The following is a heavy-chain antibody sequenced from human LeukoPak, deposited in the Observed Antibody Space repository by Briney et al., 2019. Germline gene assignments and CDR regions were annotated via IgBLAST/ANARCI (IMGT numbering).Heavy chain of an antibody. J-gene: IGHJ4*02. Sequence: ASVKVSCKASGYSFTDYYMHWVRQAPGHGLEWMGWINANNGDSNYAQKFYGRVTMTRDTSMSTAYMELSSLKLDDTAVYYCARGRPDYWGQGTMVTVSS. V-gene: IGHV1-2*02. D-gene: IGHD6-25*01. CDR1: GYSFTDYY. CDR3: ARGRPDY. CDR2: INANNGDS.